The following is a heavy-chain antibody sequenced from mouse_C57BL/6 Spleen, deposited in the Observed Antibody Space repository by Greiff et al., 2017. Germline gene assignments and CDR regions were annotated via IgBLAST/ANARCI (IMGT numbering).Heavy chain of an antibody. J-gene: IGHJ2*01. CDR2: IYPGNSDT. CDR3: TRSHYDYGRGFDY. CDR1: GYTFTSYW. V-gene: IGHV1-5*01. D-gene: IGHD2-4*01. Sequence: EVQLQQSGTVLARPGASVKMSCTTSGYTFTSYWMHWVKQRPGQGLEWIGAIYPGNSDTSYNQKFKGKAKLTAVTSASTAYMELSSLTNEDSAVYYCTRSHYDYGRGFDYWGQGTTLTVSS.